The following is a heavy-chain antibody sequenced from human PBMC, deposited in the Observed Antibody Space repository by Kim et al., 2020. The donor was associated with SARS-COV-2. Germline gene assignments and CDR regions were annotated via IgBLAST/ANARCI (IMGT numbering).Heavy chain of an antibody. CDR3: ARDPKNGDPYWYFDL. Sequence: SETLSLTCAVSGGSISSSNWWSWVRQPPGKGLEWIGEIYHSGSTNYNPSLKSRVTISVDKSKNQFSLKLSSVTAADTAVYYCARDPKNGDPYWYFDLWGRGTLVTVSS. D-gene: IGHD4-17*01. CDR2: IYHSGST. CDR1: GGSISSSNW. J-gene: IGHJ2*01. V-gene: IGHV4-4*02.